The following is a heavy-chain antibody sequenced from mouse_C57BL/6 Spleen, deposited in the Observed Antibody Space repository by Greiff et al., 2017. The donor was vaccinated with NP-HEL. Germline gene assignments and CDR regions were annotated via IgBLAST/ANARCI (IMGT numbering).Heavy chain of an antibody. CDR1: GFTFSDYY. CDR2: ISNGGGST. CDR3: ARLYYGISSWYFDV. Sequence: EVMLVESGGGLVQPGGSLKLSCAASGFTFSDYYMYWVRQTPEKRLEWVAYISNGGGSTYYPDTVKGRFTISRDNAKNTLYLQMSRLKSEDTAMYYCARLYYGISSWYFDVWGTGTTVTVSS. D-gene: IGHD1-1*01. V-gene: IGHV5-12*01. J-gene: IGHJ1*03.